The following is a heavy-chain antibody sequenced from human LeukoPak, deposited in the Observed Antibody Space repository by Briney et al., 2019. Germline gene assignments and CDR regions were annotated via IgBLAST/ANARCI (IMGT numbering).Heavy chain of an antibody. CDR3: AKDRKPFWSGSNFDY. CDR2: IRGSGGST. V-gene: IGHV3-23*01. D-gene: IGHD3-3*01. J-gene: IGHJ4*02. Sequence: PGGSLRLSCAASGSTFSSYAMTWVRQAPGKGLEWVSGIRGSGGSTYYADSVKGRFTISRDNSKNTLYLQMNSLRAEDTAVYYCAKDRKPFWSGSNFDYWGQGTLVTVSS. CDR1: GSTFSSYA.